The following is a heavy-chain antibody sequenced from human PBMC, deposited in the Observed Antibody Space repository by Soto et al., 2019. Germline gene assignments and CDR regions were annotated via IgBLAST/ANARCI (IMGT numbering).Heavy chain of an antibody. D-gene: IGHD1-7*01. CDR2: IDPNSGVT. CDR3: AKENSKFDS. CDR1: GYTFTTYY. V-gene: IGHV1-2*02. Sequence: ASVKVSCKTSGYTFTTYYLHWVRQAPGQGLEWMGWIDPNSGVTKYAQKFQGRVTVTRDTSISTTYMELSSLTSDDTAVYYCAKENSKFDSWGQGTLVTVSS. J-gene: IGHJ4*02.